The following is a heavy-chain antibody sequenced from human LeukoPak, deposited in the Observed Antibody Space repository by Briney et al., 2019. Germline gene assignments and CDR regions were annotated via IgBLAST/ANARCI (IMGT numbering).Heavy chain of an antibody. D-gene: IGHD2-21*02. CDR2: IYYSGST. CDR3: ARVAERSVAYCGGDCYFDAFDI. J-gene: IGHJ3*02. CDR1: GGSISSYY. V-gene: IGHV4-59*01. Sequence: PSETLSLTCTVSGGSISSYYWSWIRQPPGKGLEWIGYIYYSGSTNYNPSLKSRVTISVDTSKNQFSLKLSSVTAADTAVYYCARVAERSVAYCGGDCYFDAFDIWGQGTMVTVSS.